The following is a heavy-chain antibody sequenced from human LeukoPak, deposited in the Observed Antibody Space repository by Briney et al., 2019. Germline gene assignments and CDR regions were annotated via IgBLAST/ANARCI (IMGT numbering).Heavy chain of an antibody. Sequence: SETLSLTCTVSGGSISSGSYYWSWIRRPAGKGLEWIGRIYTSGSTNYNPSLKSRVTISVDTSKNQFSLKLSSVTAADTAVYYCARATGYSSGWYGRGWFDPWGQGTLVTVSS. CDR1: GGSISSGSYY. V-gene: IGHV4-61*02. CDR2: IYTSGST. J-gene: IGHJ5*02. D-gene: IGHD6-19*01. CDR3: ARATGYSSGWYGRGWFDP.